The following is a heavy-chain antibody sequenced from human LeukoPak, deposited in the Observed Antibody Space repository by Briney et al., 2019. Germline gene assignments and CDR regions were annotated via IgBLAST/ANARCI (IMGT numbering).Heavy chain of an antibody. CDR1: GFTFSSYA. V-gene: IGHV3-30*04. J-gene: IGHJ6*03. CDR3: AKSSSDYYYYIDV. CDR2: ISYDGSNK. D-gene: IGHD6-19*01. Sequence: PGRSLRLSCAASGFTFSSYAMHWVRQAPGKGLEWVAVISYDGSNKYYADSVKGRFTISRDNSKNTLYLQMNSLRAEDTAVYYCAKSSSDYYYYIDVWGTRTTVTVSS.